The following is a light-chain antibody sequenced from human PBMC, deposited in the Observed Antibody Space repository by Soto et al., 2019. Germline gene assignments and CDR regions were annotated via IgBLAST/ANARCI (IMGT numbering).Light chain of an antibody. J-gene: IGKJ5*01. CDR3: QQYGSSPT. Sequence: EIVLTQSPGTLSLSPGERATLSCRASQSVSSGYFAWYQHKPGQAPRLLIYGASSRATGIPDRFSGSGSGTDFTLTISRLEPEDFAVYYCQQYGSSPTFGQGTRLEIK. CDR2: GAS. CDR1: QSVSSGY. V-gene: IGKV3-20*01.